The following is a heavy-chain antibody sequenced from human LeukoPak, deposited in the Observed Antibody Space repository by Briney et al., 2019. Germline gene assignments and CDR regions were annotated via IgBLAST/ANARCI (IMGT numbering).Heavy chain of an antibody. J-gene: IGHJ6*03. CDR2: IIPIFGTA. V-gene: IGHV1-69*05. Sequence: SVKVSCKASGGTFSSYAISWVLQAPGQGLEWMGGIIPIFGTANYAQKFQGRVTITTDESTSTAYMELSSLRSEDTAVYYCARGYCSSTSCYDYMDVWGKGTTVTVSS. CDR1: GGTFSSYA. D-gene: IGHD2-2*01. CDR3: ARGYCSSTSCYDYMDV.